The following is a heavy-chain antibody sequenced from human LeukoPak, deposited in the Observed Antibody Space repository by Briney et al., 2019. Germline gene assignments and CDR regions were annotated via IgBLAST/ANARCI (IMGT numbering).Heavy chain of an antibody. J-gene: IGHJ4*02. V-gene: IGHV4-4*09. D-gene: IGHD5-18*01. CDR3: ARPRARKVTPCGY. CDR2: IYTSGST. Sequence: SETLSLTCTVSGGSISTYYWSWIRQPPGKGLEWIGYIYTSGSTDYNPSLKSRVTISLDTSNNQFSLNLNSVTAADTAVYYCARPRARKVTPCGYRVQGILVSV. CDR1: GGSISTYY.